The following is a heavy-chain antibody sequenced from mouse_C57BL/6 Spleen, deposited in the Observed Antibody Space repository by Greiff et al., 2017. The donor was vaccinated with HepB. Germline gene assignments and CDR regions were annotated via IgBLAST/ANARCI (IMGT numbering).Heavy chain of an antibody. CDR1: GYTFTSYW. V-gene: IGHV1-7*01. CDR2: INPSSGYT. Sequence: QVHVKQSGAELAKPGASVKLSCKASGYTFTSYWMHWVKQRPGQGLEWIGYINPSSGYTKYNQKFKDKATLTADKSSSTAYMQLSSLTYEDSAVYYCARSNWDRENFDYWGQGTTLTVSS. J-gene: IGHJ2*01. CDR3: ARSNWDRENFDY. D-gene: IGHD4-1*01.